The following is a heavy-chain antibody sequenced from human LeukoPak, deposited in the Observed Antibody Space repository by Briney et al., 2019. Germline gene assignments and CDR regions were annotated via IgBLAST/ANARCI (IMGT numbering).Heavy chain of an antibody. V-gene: IGHV3-30-3*01. Sequence: GGSLRLSCAASGFTFSSYAMSWVRQAPGKGLEWVAVISYDGSNKYYADSVKGRFTISRDNAKNSLYLQMNSLRAEDTAMYYCARGRYSGTTYYFDYWGQGTLVTVSS. CDR3: ARGRYSGTTYYFDY. J-gene: IGHJ4*02. D-gene: IGHD5-12*01. CDR1: GFTFSSYA. CDR2: ISYDGSNK.